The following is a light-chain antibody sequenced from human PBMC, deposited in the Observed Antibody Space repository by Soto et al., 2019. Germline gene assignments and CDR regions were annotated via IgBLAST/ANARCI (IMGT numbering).Light chain of an antibody. CDR2: AAS. V-gene: IGKV3-20*01. J-gene: IGKJ3*01. CDR1: QSISSSY. Sequence: EIVLTQSPGTLSLSPGERATLSCRASQSISSSYLAWYQQKPGQAPRLLIYAASSRATGIPDRFSGSGSGTDLTLTISRLEPEDFAVYYCQHYGSSPLFTFGPGTKVDIK. CDR3: QHYGSSPLFT.